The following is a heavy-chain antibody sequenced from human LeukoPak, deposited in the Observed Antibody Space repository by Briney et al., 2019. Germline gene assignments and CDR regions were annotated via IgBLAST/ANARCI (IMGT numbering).Heavy chain of an antibody. Sequence: SETLSLTCTVSGGSISSSSYYWSWIRQHPGKGLEWIGYIYYSGSTYYNPSLKSRVTISVDTSKNQFSLKLSSVTAADTAVYYCARETRWGYSGYDPFDYWGQGTLVTVSS. V-gene: IGHV4-31*03. J-gene: IGHJ4*02. CDR2: IYYSGST. D-gene: IGHD5-12*01. CDR1: GGSISSSSYY. CDR3: ARETRWGYSGYDPFDY.